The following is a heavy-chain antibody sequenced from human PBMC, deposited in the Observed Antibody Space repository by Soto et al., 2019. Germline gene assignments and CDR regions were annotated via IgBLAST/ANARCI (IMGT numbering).Heavy chain of an antibody. CDR2: IIPILGIA. D-gene: IGHD6-13*01. Sequence: QVQLVQSGAEVKKPGSSVKVSCKASGGTFSSYTISWVRQAPGQGLEWMGRIIPILGIANYAQKFQGRVTITADKSTSTADMELSSLRSQDTAVYYCARGSQQLVLYYWGQGTLLTVCS. V-gene: IGHV1-69*02. J-gene: IGHJ4*02. CDR1: GGTFSSYT. CDR3: ARGSQQLVLYY.